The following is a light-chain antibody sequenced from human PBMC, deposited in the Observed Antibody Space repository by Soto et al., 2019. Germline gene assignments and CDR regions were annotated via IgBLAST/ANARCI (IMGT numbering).Light chain of an antibody. CDR3: QQSLNRPIFT. V-gene: IGKV1-33*01. Sequence: DIQMTQSPSSLSASVGDRVTITCQASQDIINYLNWFQQKPGKAPKLLIYDASNLETGVPSRFSGSGSGTDFTFTIDSLQPEDIATYYCQQSLNRPIFTFGPGTKVDIK. CDR2: DAS. J-gene: IGKJ3*01. CDR1: QDIINY.